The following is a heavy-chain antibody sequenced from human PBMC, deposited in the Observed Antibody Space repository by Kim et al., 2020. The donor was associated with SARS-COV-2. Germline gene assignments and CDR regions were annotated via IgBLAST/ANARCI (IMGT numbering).Heavy chain of an antibody. CDR3: AKYPRIVTMVRGVIITFNVLRLVPPRNAFDI. D-gene: IGHD3-10*01. V-gene: IGHV3-23*01. CDR1: GFTFSSYA. J-gene: IGHJ3*02. CDR2: ISGSGGST. Sequence: GGSLRLSCAASGFTFSSYAMSWVRQAPGKGLEWVSAISGSGGSTYYADSVKGRFTISRDNSKNTLYLQMNSLRAEDTAVYYFAKYPRIVTMVRGVIITFNVLRLVPPRNAFDIWGQGTMVTVSS.